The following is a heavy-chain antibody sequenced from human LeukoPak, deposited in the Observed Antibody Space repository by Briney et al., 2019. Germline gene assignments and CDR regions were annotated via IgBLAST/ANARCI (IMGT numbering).Heavy chain of an antibody. CDR1: GFTFSSYA. CDR2: ISGSGGST. Sequence: GGSLRLSCAASGFTFSSYAMSWVRQAPGKGLEWVSAISGSGGSTYYADSVKGRFTISRDNAKNSLYLQMNSLRVEDTGVYYCARRSGRRYEYWGQGVLVTVSP. V-gene: IGHV3-23*01. CDR3: ARRSGRRYEY. J-gene: IGHJ4*02. D-gene: IGHD5-24*01.